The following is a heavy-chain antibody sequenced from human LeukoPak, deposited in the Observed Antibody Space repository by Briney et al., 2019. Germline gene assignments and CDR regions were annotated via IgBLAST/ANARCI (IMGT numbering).Heavy chain of an antibody. Sequence: GGSLRLSCAASGFTFDDYGMSWVRQAPGKGLEWVSAINWNGGSTGYADSVKGRFTISRDNAKNSLYLQMNNLRAEDTALYYCARDSTQPGPVVVAATYAGFDYWGQGTLVTVSS. CDR3: ARDSTQPGPVVVAATYAGFDY. V-gene: IGHV3-20*04. CDR1: GFTFDDYG. J-gene: IGHJ4*02. CDR2: INWNGGST. D-gene: IGHD2-15*01.